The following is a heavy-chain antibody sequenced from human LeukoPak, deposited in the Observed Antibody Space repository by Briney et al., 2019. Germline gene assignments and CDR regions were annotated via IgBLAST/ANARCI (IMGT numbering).Heavy chain of an antibody. V-gene: IGHV3-48*01. CDR3: ARDLPRYSGFADY. D-gene: IGHD1-26*01. CDR1: GFTFSSYS. Sequence: SGGSLRLSCAASGFTFSSYSMSWVRQAPGKGLEWVSYISSSSSTIYYADSVKGRFTISRDNAKNSLYLQMNSLRAEDTAVYYCARDLPRYSGFADYWGQGTLVTVSS. CDR2: ISSSSSTI. J-gene: IGHJ4*02.